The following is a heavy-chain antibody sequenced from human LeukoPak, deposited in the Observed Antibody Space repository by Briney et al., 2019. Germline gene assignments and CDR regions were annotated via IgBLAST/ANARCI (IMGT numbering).Heavy chain of an antibody. CDR3: AREPSGGSYWGYFDY. CDR1: GFTFSSYG. Sequence: GGSLRLSCAASGFTFSSYGMHWVRQAPGKGLEWVAFIRYDGSNKYYADSVKGRFTISRDNAKNSLFLQMNSLRVEDTAVYYCAREPSGGSYWGYFDYWGQGTLVTVSS. J-gene: IGHJ4*02. V-gene: IGHV3-30*02. CDR2: IRYDGSNK. D-gene: IGHD1-26*01.